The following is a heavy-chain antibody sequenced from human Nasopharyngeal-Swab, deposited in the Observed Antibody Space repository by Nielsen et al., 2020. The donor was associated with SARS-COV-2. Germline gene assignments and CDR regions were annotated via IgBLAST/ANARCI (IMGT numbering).Heavy chain of an antibody. V-gene: IGHV3-30*03. CDR3: AREGVTTFAGYYFDY. CDR2: ISYDGSNK. Sequence: GESLKISCAASGFTFSSYGMHWVRQAPGKGLEWVAVISYDGSNKYHADSVKGRFTISRDNAKNSLYLQMNSLRAEDTAVYYCAREGVTTFAGYYFDYWGQGTLVTVSS. J-gene: IGHJ4*02. CDR1: GFTFSSYG. D-gene: IGHD3-16*01.